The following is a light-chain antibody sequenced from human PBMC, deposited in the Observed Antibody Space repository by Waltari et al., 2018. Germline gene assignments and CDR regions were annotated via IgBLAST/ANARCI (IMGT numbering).Light chain of an antibody. V-gene: IGLV5-45*03. CDR2: YKSDSDK. CDR1: SGINVGTYR. CDR3: MIWHGSAAV. J-gene: IGLJ7*01. Sequence: QAVLTQPSSLSATPGASASLTCTLRSGINVGTYRIYWYQQKPGSPPHYLLRYKSDSDKQQGSGVPSRFSGSKDVSANAGILLISGLQSEDEADYYCMIWHGSAAVFGGGTQLTVL.